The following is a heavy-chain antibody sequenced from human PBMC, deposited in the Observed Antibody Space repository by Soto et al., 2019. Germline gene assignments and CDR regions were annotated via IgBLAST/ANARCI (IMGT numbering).Heavy chain of an antibody. J-gene: IGHJ5*02. CDR1: GYTFTNYG. V-gene: IGHV1-18*01. CDR3: AGGVGSGSYYNQDSWFDP. CDR2: INVYNGNT. D-gene: IGHD3-10*01. Sequence: QVQLVQSGGEVKKPGASVKVSCKASGYTFTNYGISWVRQAPGQGLEWMGWINVYNGNTKYAQKVQGRVTMTTATATSKAYMGLRGLRSDDTAVYYCAGGVGSGSYYNQDSWFDPWGQGALVTVSS.